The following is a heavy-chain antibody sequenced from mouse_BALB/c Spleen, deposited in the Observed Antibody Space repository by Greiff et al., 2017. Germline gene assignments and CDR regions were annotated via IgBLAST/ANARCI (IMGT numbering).Heavy chain of an antibody. CDR2: IDPSDSYT. J-gene: IGHJ4*01. V-gene: IGHV1-69*02. CDR1: GYTFTSYW. D-gene: IGHD4-1*01. CDR3: ARITGTGGY. Sequence: VQLQQSGAELMKPGASVKLSCKASGYTFTSYWMHWVKQRPGQGLEWIGEIDPSDSYTNYNQKFKGKATLTVDKSSSTAYMQLSSLTSEDSAVYYCARITGTGGYWGQGTSVTVSS.